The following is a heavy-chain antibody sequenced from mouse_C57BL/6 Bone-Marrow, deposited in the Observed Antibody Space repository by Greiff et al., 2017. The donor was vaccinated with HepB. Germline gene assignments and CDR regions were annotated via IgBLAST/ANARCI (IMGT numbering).Heavy chain of an antibody. Sequence: EVKVVDSGGGLVQSGRSLRLSCATSGFTFSDFYMEWVRQAPGKGLEWIAASRNKANDYTTEYSASVKGRFIVSRDTSQSILYLQMNALRAEDTAIYYCARDYYYAMDYWGQGTSVTVSS. J-gene: IGHJ4*01. CDR1: GFTFSDFY. CDR2: SRNKANDYTT. V-gene: IGHV7-1*01. CDR3: ARDYYYAMDY.